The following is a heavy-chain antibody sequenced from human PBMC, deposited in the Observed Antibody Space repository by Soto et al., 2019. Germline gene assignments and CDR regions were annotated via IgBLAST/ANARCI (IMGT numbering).Heavy chain of an antibody. CDR3: AKAGDIVVVPAALYNWFDP. CDR1: GFSFPSYA. V-gene: IGHV3-23*01. Sequence: EVQLLESGGGLVQPGGSLRLSCAASGFSFPSYAMSWVRQAPGKGLEWVSAITGSGGSTYYADSVKGRFTISRDNSKNTLYLQMNSLRAEDTAVYYCAKAGDIVVVPAALYNWFDPWGQGTLVTVSS. D-gene: IGHD2-2*01. CDR2: ITGSGGST. J-gene: IGHJ5*02.